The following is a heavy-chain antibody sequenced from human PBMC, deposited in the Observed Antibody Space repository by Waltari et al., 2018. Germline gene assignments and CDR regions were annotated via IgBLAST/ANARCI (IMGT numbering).Heavy chain of an antibody. CDR3: ARGDPVCSGGSCYSWGFDY. V-gene: IGHV4-34*01. J-gene: IGHJ4*02. D-gene: IGHD2-15*01. CDR1: GGSFRGYY. Sequence: QVQLQQWGAGLLKPSETLSLTCAVYGGSFRGYYWSWIRQPPGKGLEWIGEINHSGSTNYNPSLKSRVTISVDTSKNQFSLKLSSVTAADTAVYYCARGDPVCSGGSCYSWGFDYWGQGTLVTVSS. CDR2: INHSGST.